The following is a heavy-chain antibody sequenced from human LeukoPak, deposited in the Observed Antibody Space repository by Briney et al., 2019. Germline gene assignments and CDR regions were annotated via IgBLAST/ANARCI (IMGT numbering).Heavy chain of an antibody. CDR2: IYWDDGK. CDR1: GFSLSTSGVG. Sequence: SGPTLVKPTQTLMLTCTFSGFSLSTSGVGVGWIRQPPGKALEWLALIYWDDGKRYSPSLKSRLTITKDTSKNQVVLTMTNMDPVDTATYYCAHIPLYDILTGYYHFDFWGQRTLVTVSS. J-gene: IGHJ4*02. V-gene: IGHV2-5*02. D-gene: IGHD3-9*01. CDR3: AHIPLYDILTGYYHFDF.